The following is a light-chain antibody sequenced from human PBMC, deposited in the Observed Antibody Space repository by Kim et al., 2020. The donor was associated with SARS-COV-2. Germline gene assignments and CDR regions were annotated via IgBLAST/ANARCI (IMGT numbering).Light chain of an antibody. V-gene: IGKV3-11*01. CDR3: QQRTTGPPGLT. J-gene: IGKJ4*01. CDR2: DTS. CDR1: QSISAF. Sequence: SPGERATLSCRASQSISAFLAWYQQRPGQAPRLLIYDTSNRATGIPARFSGSGSGTDFTLTISSLEPEDFAIYYCQQRTTGPPGLTFGGGTKLEI.